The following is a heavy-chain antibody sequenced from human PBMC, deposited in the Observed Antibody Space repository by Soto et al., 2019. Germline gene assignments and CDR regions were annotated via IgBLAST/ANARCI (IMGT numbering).Heavy chain of an antibody. CDR1: GFSFSLCA. Sequence: PGGSLRLACAASGFSFSLCAMSWVRQAPRKGLEWVSSLRGSGGDTYYADSVKGRFTISRDNSKNTLYLQMNSLRVEDTAVYYCKKGNSNSYYYFYFWGHGALV. J-gene: IGHJ4*01. CDR2: LRGSGGDT. V-gene: IGHV3-23*01. CDR3: KKGNSNSYYYFYF. D-gene: IGHD3-22*01.